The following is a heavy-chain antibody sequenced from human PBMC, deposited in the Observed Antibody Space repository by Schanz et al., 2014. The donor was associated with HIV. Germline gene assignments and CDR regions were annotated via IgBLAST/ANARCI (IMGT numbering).Heavy chain of an antibody. Sequence: QLQLQESGPGLVKPSETLSLTCTVSGGSIRSSTYYWGWIRQPPGKGLEWIGSLYYSGSTYYNPSLKSRVTMSVDTSTNQLSLKLTPVTVADTAVFYCVRHGAGDQPPFFDYWGQGTLVTVSS. CDR3: VRHGAGDQPPFFDY. V-gene: IGHV4-39*01. CDR2: LYYSGST. J-gene: IGHJ4*02. CDR1: GGSIRSSTYY. D-gene: IGHD2-2*01.